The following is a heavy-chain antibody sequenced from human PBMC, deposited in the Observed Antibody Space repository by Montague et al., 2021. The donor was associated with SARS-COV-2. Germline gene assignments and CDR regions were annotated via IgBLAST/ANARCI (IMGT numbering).Heavy chain of an antibody. J-gene: IGHJ3*01. D-gene: IGHD3-22*01. CDR1: GGSITNNIYY. V-gene: IGHV4-39*02. CDR3: ARLKRYFDSSGSPSAFDF. Sequence: SETLSLTCTVSGGSITNNIYYWAWIRQPPGKGLEWIGSIYYTGNTYYNPSLKSRVTISVVTSKNHFTLKLSSVTAAETAVYYCARLKRYFDSSGSPSAFDFWGQGTKVTVPS. CDR2: IYYTGNT.